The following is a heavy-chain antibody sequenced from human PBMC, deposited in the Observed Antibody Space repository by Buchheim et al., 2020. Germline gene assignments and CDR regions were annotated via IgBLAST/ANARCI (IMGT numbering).Heavy chain of an antibody. D-gene: IGHD6-13*01. J-gene: IGHJ4*02. CDR2: IYYSGST. CDR3: ARSIAAAGIHFDY. CDR1: GGSTSSYY. Sequence: QVQLQESGPGLVKPSEPLSLTCTVSGGSTSSYYWSWIRQPPGKGLEWIGYIYYSGSTNYNPSLKSRVTISVDTSKNQFSLKLSSVTAADTAVYYCARSIAAAGIHFDYWGQGTL. V-gene: IGHV4-59*01.